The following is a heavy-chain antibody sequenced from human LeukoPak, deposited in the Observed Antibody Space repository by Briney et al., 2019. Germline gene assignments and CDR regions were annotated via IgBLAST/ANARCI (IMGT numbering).Heavy chain of an antibody. CDR3: ARRPLVGGIDS. D-gene: IGHD1-26*01. J-gene: IGHJ4*02. CDR2: MNHHGNT. CDR1: GYPISSGYY. V-gene: IGHV4-38-2*02. Sequence: SETLSLTCTVSGYPISSGYYWGWIRQPPGKGLEWIGEMNHHGNTNYNPSLKSRVTISVDTSKNQFSLRLSAVTAADTAVYYCARRPLVGGIDSWGQGALVTVSS.